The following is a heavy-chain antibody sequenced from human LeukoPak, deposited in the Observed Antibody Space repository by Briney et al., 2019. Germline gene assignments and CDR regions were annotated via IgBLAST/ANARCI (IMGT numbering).Heavy chain of an antibody. J-gene: IGHJ6*03. CDR3: ARDPGWRYFDWLTPSNYYYYYMDV. D-gene: IGHD3-9*01. Sequence: ASVKVSCKASGYTFTGYYMHWVRQAPGQGLEWMGWINPNSGGTNYAQKFQGRVTMTRDTSISTAYMELSRLRSDDTAVYYCARDPGWRYFDWLTPSNYYYYYMDVWGKGTTVTVSS. CDR1: GYTFTGYY. V-gene: IGHV1-2*02. CDR2: INPNSGGT.